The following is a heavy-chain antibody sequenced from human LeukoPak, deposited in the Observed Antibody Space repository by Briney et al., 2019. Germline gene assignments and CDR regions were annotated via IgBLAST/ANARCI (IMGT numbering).Heavy chain of an antibody. CDR2: FDPEDGET. Sequence: ASVKVSCKVSGYTLTELSMHWVRQAPGKGLEWMGGFDPEDGETIYAQKFQRRVTMTEDTSTDTAYMELSSLRSEDTAVYYCAADPLIIVGATRLDYWGQGTLVTVSS. J-gene: IGHJ4*02. D-gene: IGHD1-26*01. CDR1: GYTLTELS. V-gene: IGHV1-24*01. CDR3: AADPLIIVGATRLDY.